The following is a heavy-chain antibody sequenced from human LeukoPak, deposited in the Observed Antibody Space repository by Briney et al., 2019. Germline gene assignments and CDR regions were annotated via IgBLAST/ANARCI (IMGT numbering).Heavy chain of an antibody. V-gene: IGHV1-46*01. J-gene: IGHJ4*02. CDR2: ISPSGGST. Sequence: ASVTVSCKASGYTFTSYYMHWVRQAPGQGLKWMGIISPSGGSTSYAQKFQGRVTMTRDTSTSTVYMELSSLRSEDTAVYYCAIGYSYGSFDYWGQGTLVTVSS. CDR1: GYTFTSYY. CDR3: AIGYSYGSFDY. D-gene: IGHD5-18*01.